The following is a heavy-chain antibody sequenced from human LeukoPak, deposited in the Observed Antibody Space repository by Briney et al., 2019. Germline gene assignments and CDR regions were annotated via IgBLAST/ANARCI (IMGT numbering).Heavy chain of an antibody. D-gene: IGHD6-13*01. CDR1: GYTFTSYG. Sequence: ASVKVSCKASGYTFTSYGISWVRQAPGQGLEWMGWISAYNGNTNYAQKLQGRVTMTTDTSTSTAYMELRSLRSDDTAVYYCARDSHGQQLPHFDYWGQGTLVTVSS. V-gene: IGHV1-18*01. CDR2: ISAYNGNT. J-gene: IGHJ4*02. CDR3: ARDSHGQQLPHFDY.